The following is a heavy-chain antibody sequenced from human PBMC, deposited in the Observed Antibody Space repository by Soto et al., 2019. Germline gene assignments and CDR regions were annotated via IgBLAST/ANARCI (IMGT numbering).Heavy chain of an antibody. CDR3: ARGGNGSGYYYVDWFDP. CDR1: GGSISSYY. J-gene: IGHJ5*02. CDR2: IYYSGST. D-gene: IGHD3-22*01. V-gene: IGHV4-59*01. Sequence: SETLSLTCTVSGGSISSYYWSWIRQPPGKGLEWIGYIYYSGSTNYNPSLKSRVTISVDTSKNQFSLKLSSVTAADTAVYYCARGGNGSGYYYVDWFDPWGQGTLVTVSS.